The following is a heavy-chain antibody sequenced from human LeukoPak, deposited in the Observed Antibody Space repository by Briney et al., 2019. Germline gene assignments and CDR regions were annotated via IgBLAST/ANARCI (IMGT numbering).Heavy chain of an antibody. CDR1: GYTFTGYY. Sequence: ASVKVSCKASGYTFTGYYMHWVRQAPGQGLEWMGRINPNSGGTNYAQKFQGRVTMTRDTSISTAYMELSRLRSDDTAVYYCASTRLGDGYNYEFDYWGQGTLVTVSS. D-gene: IGHD5-24*01. CDR3: ASTRLGDGYNYEFDY. CDR2: INPNSGGT. V-gene: IGHV1-2*06. J-gene: IGHJ4*02.